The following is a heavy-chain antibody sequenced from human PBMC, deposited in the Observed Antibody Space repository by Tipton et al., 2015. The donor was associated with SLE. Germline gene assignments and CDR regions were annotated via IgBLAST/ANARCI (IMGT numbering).Heavy chain of an antibody. CDR2: IDYSGST. CDR1: GGSISSNY. CDR3: ARADSNYSNYQYYYYMDV. D-gene: IGHD4-11*01. J-gene: IGHJ6*03. V-gene: IGHV4-59*01. Sequence: TLSLTCTVSGGSISSNYWTWIRQSPGKGLKWIGDIDYSGSTNYSSSLKSRVTISVDTSKNQFSLKLSSVTAADTAVYYCARADSNYSNYQYYYYMDVWAKGTTVTVSS.